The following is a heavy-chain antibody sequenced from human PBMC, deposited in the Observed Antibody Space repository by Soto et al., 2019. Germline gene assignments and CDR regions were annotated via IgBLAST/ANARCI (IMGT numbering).Heavy chain of an antibody. CDR3: AKSPVVVTASLDY. D-gene: IGHD2-21*02. CDR1: GFTFSSHG. Sequence: EVQLLESGGGLVQPGGSLRLSCAASGFTFSSHGMSWVRQAPGKGLEWVSVISGGGGSTYYANSVKGRFSISRDHSKNTLYLQMNSLRAEDTAVYYCAKSPVVVTASLDYWGQGTLVTVSS. CDR2: ISGGGGST. J-gene: IGHJ4*02. V-gene: IGHV3-23*01.